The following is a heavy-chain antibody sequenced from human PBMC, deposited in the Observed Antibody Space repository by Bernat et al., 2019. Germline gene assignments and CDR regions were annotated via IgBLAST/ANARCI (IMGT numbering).Heavy chain of an antibody. CDR1: GGSISSYY. Sequence: QVQLQESGPGLVKPSETLSLTCTVSGGSISSYYWSWIRQPPGKGLEWIGYIYYSGSTNYNPSLKSRVTISVDTSKNQFSLKLSSVTAADTAVYYCARAITMVQGVTIFDYWGQGTLVTVSS. J-gene: IGHJ4*02. CDR2: IYYSGST. CDR3: ARAITMVQGVTIFDY. V-gene: IGHV4-59*01. D-gene: IGHD3-10*01.